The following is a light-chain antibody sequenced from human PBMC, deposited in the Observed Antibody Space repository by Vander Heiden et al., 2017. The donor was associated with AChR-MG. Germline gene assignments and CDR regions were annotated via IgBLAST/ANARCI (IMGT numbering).Light chain of an antibody. CDR3: SSHTSSSTVV. J-gene: IGLJ2*01. V-gene: IGLV2-14*03. Sequence: QSALTQPASVSGSPGQSITISCTGTSSDFGGHDYVTWYQQHPGKAPKLMIYDVSTRPSGVSNRFSGSKSGTTASLTISGLQAEDEADYYCSSHTSSSTVVFGGGTKVTVL. CDR1: SSDFGGHDY. CDR2: DVS.